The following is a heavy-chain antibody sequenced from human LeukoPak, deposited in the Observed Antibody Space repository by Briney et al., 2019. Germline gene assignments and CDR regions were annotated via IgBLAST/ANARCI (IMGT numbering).Heavy chain of an antibody. D-gene: IGHD6-19*01. J-gene: IGHJ4*02. CDR1: GFTFSIAW. CDR2: VKSDTDGGTI. CDR3: GTGSGHKNDN. V-gene: IGHV3-15*01. Sequence: GGSLRLSCAASGFTFSIAWMSWVRQAPGKGLEWVGRVKSDTDGGTIDYAAPVKGRFTISSDDSESTLYLHMNSLKTVDSAVYYCGTGSGHKNDNWGQGTLVTVSS.